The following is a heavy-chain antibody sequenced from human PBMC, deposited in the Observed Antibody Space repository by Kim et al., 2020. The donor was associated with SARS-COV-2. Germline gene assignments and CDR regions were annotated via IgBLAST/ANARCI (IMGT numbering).Heavy chain of an antibody. V-gene: IGHV3-33*05. CDR3: ARGRTCDY. CDR2: ISYDGSNK. Sequence: GGSLRLSCAASGFTFSSYGMHWVRQAPGKGLEWVAVISYDGSNKYYADSVKGRFTISRDNSKNTLYLQMNSLRAEDTAVYYCARGRTCDYWGQGTLVTVS. J-gene: IGHJ4*02. CDR1: GFTFSSYG.